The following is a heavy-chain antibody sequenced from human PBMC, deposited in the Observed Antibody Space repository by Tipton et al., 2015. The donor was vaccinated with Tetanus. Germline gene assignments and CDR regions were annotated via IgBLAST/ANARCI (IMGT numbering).Heavy chain of an antibody. J-gene: IGHJ4*02. CDR1: GYAFASYD. V-gene: IGHV1-8*01. Sequence: QGQLVQSGAEVKKPGASVKVSCKAFGYAFASYDLNWVRQASGQGLEWLGYMNPKTGPAGYAQKFQGRVTMTSDISSSTAYMELRNLRSDDTAVYYCARGNRGSSWYLWGQGTLVTVSS. CDR2: MNPKTGPA. CDR3: ARGNRGSSWYL. D-gene: IGHD6-13*01.